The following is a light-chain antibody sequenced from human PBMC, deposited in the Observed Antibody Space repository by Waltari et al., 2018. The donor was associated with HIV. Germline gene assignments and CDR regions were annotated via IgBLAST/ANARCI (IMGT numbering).Light chain of an antibody. CDR1: NTNIGINY. Sequence: QSVVTQPPSASGTPGQRVTSSCSGSNTNIGINYVYWYQQLPGTAPKLLIYRVNQRPSGVPDRLSGSKSGTSASLAISGLQSEDEADYYCAAWDDSLRSLVFGGGTKLTVL. CDR2: RVN. J-gene: IGLJ3*02. CDR3: AAWDDSLRSLV. V-gene: IGLV1-47*01.